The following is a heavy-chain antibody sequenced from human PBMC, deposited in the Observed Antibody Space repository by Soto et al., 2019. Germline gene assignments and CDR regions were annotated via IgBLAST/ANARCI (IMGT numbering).Heavy chain of an antibody. Sequence: SETLSLTCAVSSGSISSSNWWSWVRQPPGKGLEWIGDIYYSGSTYYNPSLKSRVTISVDTSKNQFSLKLSSVTAADTAVYYCARLRYSSSSSPYWGQGTLVTVSS. CDR3: ARLRYSSSSSPY. D-gene: IGHD6-6*01. CDR1: SGSISSSNW. J-gene: IGHJ4*02. CDR2: IYYSGST. V-gene: IGHV4-4*02.